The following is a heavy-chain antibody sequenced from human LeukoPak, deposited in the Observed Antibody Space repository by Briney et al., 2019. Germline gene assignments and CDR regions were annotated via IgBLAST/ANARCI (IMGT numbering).Heavy chain of an antibody. CDR2: IRYDGSNK. CDR1: GFTFSSYG. J-gene: IGHJ4*02. Sequence: PGGSLRLSCAASGFTFSSYGMNWVRQAPGKGLEWVAFIRYDGSNKYYADSVKGRFAISRDNSKNTLYLQMNSLRSEDTAVYYCATGAYGQQLETFDYWGQGTLVTVSS. CDR3: ATGAYGQQLETFDY. V-gene: IGHV3-30*02. D-gene: IGHD6-13*01.